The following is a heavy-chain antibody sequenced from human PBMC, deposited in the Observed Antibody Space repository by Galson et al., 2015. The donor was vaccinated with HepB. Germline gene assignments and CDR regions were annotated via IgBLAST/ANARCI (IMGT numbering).Heavy chain of an antibody. CDR3: ATAPPRLRFLEWSATHVIY. V-gene: IGHV3-21*01. Sequence: SLRLSCATSGFIFSAYAMIWVRQAPGRGLEWVASISSASTYIYYADSLKGRFTISRDNARDSLYLQMNSVSADDTAIYYCATAPPRLRFLEWSATHVIYWGQGILVTVSS. D-gene: IGHD3-3*01. CDR2: ISSASTYI. CDR1: GFIFSAYA. J-gene: IGHJ4*02.